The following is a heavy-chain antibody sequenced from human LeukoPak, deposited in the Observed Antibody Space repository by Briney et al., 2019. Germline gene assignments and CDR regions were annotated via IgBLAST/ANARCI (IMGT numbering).Heavy chain of an antibody. CDR1: GGPFSSYS. D-gene: IGHD3-3*01. Sequence: PSETLSLTCAVSGGPFSSYSWNWIRQLPGAGLEWIAEINFTGNTETGTTSYSPSLKSRVTISADTSTNQLSLHLRSATVADTGVYFCARGFSGFWEFDFWGQGTLVTVSS. CDR3: ARGFSGFWEFDF. V-gene: IGHV4-34*01. CDR2: INFTGNTETGTT. J-gene: IGHJ4*02.